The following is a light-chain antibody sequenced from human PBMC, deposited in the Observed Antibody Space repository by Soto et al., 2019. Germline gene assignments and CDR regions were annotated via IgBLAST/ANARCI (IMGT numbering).Light chain of an antibody. V-gene: IGKV1-5*01. CDR1: QSLNSR. CDR3: QQYKSYSP. Sequence: DIQMTQSPSTLSASVGLRVTLTCRASQSLNSRLSLYQQRPGKSPKLLIYDYSTLESGLPSRFSGSGSGTEFTLTINNLQPDDLATYICQQYKSYSPFGQGTQVDIK. J-gene: IGKJ1*01. CDR2: DYS.